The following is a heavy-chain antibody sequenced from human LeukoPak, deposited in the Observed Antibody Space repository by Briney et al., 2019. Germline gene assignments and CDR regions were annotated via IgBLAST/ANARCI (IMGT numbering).Heavy chain of an antibody. Sequence: GASVKVSCKASGYTFTTYYIHWVRQAPGQGLEWMGIINPSGGSTTYAQIFQGRVTLTRDTSTSTVYMELSSLRSDDTAVYYCARAPNGVTTGYFDHWGQGTLVTVSS. CDR2: INPSGGST. CDR1: GYTFTTYY. J-gene: IGHJ4*02. D-gene: IGHD1-26*01. CDR3: ARAPNGVTTGYFDH. V-gene: IGHV1-46*01.